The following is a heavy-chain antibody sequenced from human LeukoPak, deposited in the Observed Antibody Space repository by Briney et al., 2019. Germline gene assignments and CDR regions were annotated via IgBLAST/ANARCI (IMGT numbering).Heavy chain of an antibody. CDR3: ARGAYILTWSYLEYFFDY. Sequence: PGGSLRLSCAASGFTLSSFSVNWVRQAPGKGLEWVSSISSRSSDKYYKDSVKGRFTISRDNARNSVSLQMDSLRAEDTAVYYCARGAYILTWSYLEYFFDYWGQGALVTVSS. J-gene: IGHJ4*02. V-gene: IGHV3-21*06. CDR1: GFTLSSFS. CDR2: ISSRSSDK. D-gene: IGHD2-21*01.